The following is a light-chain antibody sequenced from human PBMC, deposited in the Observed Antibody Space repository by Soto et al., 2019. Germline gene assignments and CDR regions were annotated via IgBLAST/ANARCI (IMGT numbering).Light chain of an antibody. CDR2: AAS. J-gene: IGKJ5*01. V-gene: IGKV1-9*01. CDR3: QQLNSYPIT. CDR1: QRTNSF. Sequence: DIQLTQSPSFLSASVGDRDTITCRASQRTNSFLAWYQQTPGKAPNLLIYAASTLQTGVPSRFSGSESGTELTLTISSLQSEDFATYYCQQLNSYPITFGQGTRLEIK.